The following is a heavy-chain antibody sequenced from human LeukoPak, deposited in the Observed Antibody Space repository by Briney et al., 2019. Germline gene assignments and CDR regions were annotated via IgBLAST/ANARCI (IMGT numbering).Heavy chain of an antibody. CDR2: INAGNGNT. D-gene: IGHD1-26*01. V-gene: IGHV1-3*03. Sequence: ASVKVSCKASAYSFSTYDINWVRQAPGQRLEWMGWINAGNGNTKLSHEFQGRVTITRDTSASTAYMELNSLRSEDMAVYYCAREGAYIGGSYPFDYWGQGTLVTVSS. CDR3: AREGAYIGGSYPFDY. J-gene: IGHJ4*02. CDR1: AYSFSTYD.